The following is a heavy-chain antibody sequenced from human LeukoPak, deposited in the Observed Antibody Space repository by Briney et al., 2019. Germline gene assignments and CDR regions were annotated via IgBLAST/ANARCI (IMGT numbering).Heavy chain of an antibody. Sequence: PRASVKVSCKASGYTFTSHDVNWVRQATGQGLEWMGWMNPNSGNSGCALQFQGRVTMTMNASINTVYMEVNSLRSEDTAVYYCARGSDSNTALDYWGLGTLVTVSS. CDR3: ARGSDSNTALDY. J-gene: IGHJ4*02. CDR1: GYTFTSHD. V-gene: IGHV1-8*01. CDR2: MNPNSGNS. D-gene: IGHD5-18*01.